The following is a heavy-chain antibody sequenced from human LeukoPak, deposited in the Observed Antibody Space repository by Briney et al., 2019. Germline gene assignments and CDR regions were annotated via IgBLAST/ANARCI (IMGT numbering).Heavy chain of an antibody. V-gene: IGHV3-7*03. CDR1: GFTFSSYW. Sequence: GGSLRLSCAPSGFTFSSYWMSWVRQAPGKGLEWVANIKQDGSEKYYVDSVKGRFTISRDNAKNSLYLQMNSLRVEDTALYYCVKEIAAAGTGGVDYWGQGTLVTVSS. CDR2: IKQDGSEK. CDR3: VKEIAAAGTGGVDY. J-gene: IGHJ4*02. D-gene: IGHD6-13*01.